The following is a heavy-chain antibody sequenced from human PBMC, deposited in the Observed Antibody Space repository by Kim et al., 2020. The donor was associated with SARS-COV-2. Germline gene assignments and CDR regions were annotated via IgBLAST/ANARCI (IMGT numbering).Heavy chain of an antibody. J-gene: IGHJ5*02. V-gene: IGHV1-69*02. D-gene: IGHD2-15*01. Sequence: YQQKFQGRVTLTADKSTSTAYMELSSLRSEDTAVYYCARGLLTLKNWFDPWGQGTLVTVSS. CDR3: ARGLLTLKNWFDP.